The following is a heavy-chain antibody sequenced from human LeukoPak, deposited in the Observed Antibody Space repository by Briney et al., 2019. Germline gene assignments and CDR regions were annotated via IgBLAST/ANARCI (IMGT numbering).Heavy chain of an antibody. CDR1: GFTFSDYY. Sequence: KPGGSLRLSCAASGFTFSDYYMSWIRQAPGKGLEWVSYISSSGSTIYYADSVKGRFTISRDNAKNSLYLQMNSLRAEDTAVYYCARDAFTLTPPLVVPAAILSFDYWGQGTLVTVSS. J-gene: IGHJ4*02. V-gene: IGHV3-11*01. D-gene: IGHD2-2*02. CDR2: ISSSGSTI. CDR3: ARDAFTLTPPLVVPAAILSFDY.